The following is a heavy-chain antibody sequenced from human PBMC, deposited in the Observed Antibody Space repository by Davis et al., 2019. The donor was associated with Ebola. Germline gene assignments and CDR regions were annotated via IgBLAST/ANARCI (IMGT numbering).Heavy chain of an antibody. D-gene: IGHD2-2*02. CDR3: AREGYCSSTSCYSQYYYYYYGMDV. CDR2: INAGNGNT. V-gene: IGHV1-3*01. Sequence: ASVKVSCKASGYTFTSYAMHWVRQAPGQRLEWMGWINAGNGNTKYSQKFQGRVTITRDTSVSTAYMELSSLRSEDTAVYYCAREGYCSSTSCYSQYYYYYYGMDVWGQGTTVTVSS. J-gene: IGHJ6*02. CDR1: GYTFTSYA.